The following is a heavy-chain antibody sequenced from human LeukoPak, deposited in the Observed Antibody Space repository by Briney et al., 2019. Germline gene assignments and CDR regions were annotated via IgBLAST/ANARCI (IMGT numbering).Heavy chain of an antibody. J-gene: IGHJ5*02. V-gene: IGHV3-74*01. CDR2: INSDGSST. Sequence: GGSLRLSCAASGFTFSSYWMHWVRQAPGKGLVWISRINSDGSSTSYADSVKGRFTISRDNAKNTLYLQMNSLRAEDTAVYYCARDPRGYCSSTSCYGGWFDPWGQGTLVTVSS. D-gene: IGHD2-2*01. CDR3: ARDPRGYCSSTSCYGGWFDP. CDR1: GFTFSSYW.